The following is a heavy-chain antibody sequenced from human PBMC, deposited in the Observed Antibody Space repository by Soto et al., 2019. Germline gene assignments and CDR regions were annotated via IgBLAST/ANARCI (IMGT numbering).Heavy chain of an antibody. CDR1: GYSFAGYW. CDR2: IDPSDSQT. J-gene: IGHJ4*02. Sequence: GESLKISCKGSGYSFAGYWITWVRQKPGKGLEWMGRIDPSDSQTYYSPSFRGHVTISATKSITTVFLQWRSLRASDSAMYYCATQIYDSDRRPNFHYYFESRHQGTRVTVSS. V-gene: IGHV5-10-1*01. CDR3: ATQIYDSDRRPNFHYYFES. D-gene: IGHD5-12*01.